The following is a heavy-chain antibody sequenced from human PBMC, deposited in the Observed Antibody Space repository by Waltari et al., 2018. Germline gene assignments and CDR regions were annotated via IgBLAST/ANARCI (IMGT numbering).Heavy chain of an antibody. CDR1: GFTFSSYA. J-gene: IGHJ4*02. CDR3: AKGGDSDFDY. Sequence: EVQLLESGGGLVQPGGSLRLSCAASGFTFSSYAMSWVRQAPGKGLEWVSVIYSGGSTYYADSVKGRFTISRENSKNTLYLQMNSLRAEDTAVYYCAKGGDSDFDYWGQGTLVTVSS. D-gene: IGHD2-21*02. V-gene: IGHV3-23*03. CDR2: IYSGGST.